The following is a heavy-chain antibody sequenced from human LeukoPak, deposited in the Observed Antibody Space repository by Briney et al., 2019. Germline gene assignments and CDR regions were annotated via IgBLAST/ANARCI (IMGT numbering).Heavy chain of an antibody. CDR1: GGTFSSYA. Sequence: SVKVSCKASGGTFSSYAISWVRQAPGQGLEWMGRIIPILGIANYAQKFQGRVTITADKSTSTAYMELSSLRSEDTAVYYCARALYSSGYDYWGQGTLVTVSS. D-gene: IGHD6-25*01. CDR3: ARALYSSGYDY. CDR2: IIPILGIA. V-gene: IGHV1-69*04. J-gene: IGHJ4*02.